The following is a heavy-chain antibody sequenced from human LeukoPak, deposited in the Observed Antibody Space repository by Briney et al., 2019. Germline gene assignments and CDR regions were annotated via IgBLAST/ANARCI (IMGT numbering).Heavy chain of an antibody. J-gene: IGHJ4*02. D-gene: IGHD3-22*01. V-gene: IGHV4-38-2*02. CDR1: GYSISSGYY. CDR2: IYHSGST. CDR3: ARYVYYDSSGYYYRNYFDY. Sequence: SETLSLTCTVSGYSISSGYYWGWIRQPPGKGLEWIGSIYHSGSTYYNPSLKNRVTISVDTSKNQFSLKLSSVTAADTAVYYCARYVYYDSSGYYYRNYFDYWGQGTLVTVSS.